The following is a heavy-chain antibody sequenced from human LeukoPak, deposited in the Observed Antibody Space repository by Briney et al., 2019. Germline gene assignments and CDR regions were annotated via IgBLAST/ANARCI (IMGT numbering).Heavy chain of an antibody. D-gene: IGHD1-26*01. CDR1: GYTFTSYA. V-gene: IGHV1-3*01. CDR2: INAGNGNT. CDR3: AREWTWELLGFDY. J-gene: IGHJ4*02. Sequence: ASVKVSCKASGYTFTSYAMHWVRQATGQRLEWMGWINAGNGNTKYSQKFQGRVTITRDTSASTAYMELSSLRPEDTAVYYCAREWTWELLGFDYWGQGTLVTVSS.